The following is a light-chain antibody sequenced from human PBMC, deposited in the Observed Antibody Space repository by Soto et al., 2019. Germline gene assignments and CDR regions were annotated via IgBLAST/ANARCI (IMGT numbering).Light chain of an antibody. Sequence: QSALTQPASLSGAPGQSITISCTVTSSDVGGYIYVSWYQQHPGKAPKLMIYDVTSRPSGVSYRFSGSKSGNTASLTISGLQAEDEADYYCSSYTTSSSYVFGTGTKVTVL. J-gene: IGLJ1*01. CDR3: SSYTTSSSYV. CDR2: DVT. CDR1: SSDVGGYIY. V-gene: IGLV2-14*01.